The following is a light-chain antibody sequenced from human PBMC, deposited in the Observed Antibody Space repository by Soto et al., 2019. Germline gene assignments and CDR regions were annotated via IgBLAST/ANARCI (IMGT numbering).Light chain of an antibody. CDR3: SSYTSSSTLLYV. CDR2: DVS. CDR1: SSDVGGYNY. V-gene: IGLV2-14*01. Sequence: QSALTQPASVSGSPGQSITISCTGTSSDVGGYNYVSWYQQHPGKAPKLMIYDVSNRPSGVSNRFSGSKSGNTASLTISGLQAADDADYYCSSYTSSSTLLYVFGTGTKVTVL. J-gene: IGLJ1*01.